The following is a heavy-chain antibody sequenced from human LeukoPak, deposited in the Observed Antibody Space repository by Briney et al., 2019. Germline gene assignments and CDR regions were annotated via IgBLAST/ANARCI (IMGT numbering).Heavy chain of an antibody. CDR2: TYYRSRWYN. CDR1: GDSVSSNSAA. D-gene: IGHD6-13*01. CDR3: ARDRWSYYFDY. J-gene: IGHJ4*02. Sequence: SQTLSLTCAVSGDSVSSNSAAWDWLRQSPSRGLEWLGSTYYRSRWYNDYAVSVKSRIAIDPDTSKNQFSLQLNSVTPEDTAVYYCARDRWSYYFDYWGQGALVTVSS. V-gene: IGHV6-1*01.